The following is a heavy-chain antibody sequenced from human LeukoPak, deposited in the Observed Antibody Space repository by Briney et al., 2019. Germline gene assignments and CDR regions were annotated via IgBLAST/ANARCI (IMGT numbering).Heavy chain of an antibody. D-gene: IGHD5-12*01. Sequence: PSETLSLTCAVSHYSISSPYFWGWIRQPPGKGLEWIGSIYHTGRTNYNPSINSRVTMSLGTSKNQFSLNLNSVTAADTAVYHCARVYSGSTWYYFDYWGQGILVTVSS. J-gene: IGHJ4*02. V-gene: IGHV4-38-2*01. CDR3: ARVYSGSTWYYFDY. CDR1: HYSISSPYF. CDR2: IYHTGRT.